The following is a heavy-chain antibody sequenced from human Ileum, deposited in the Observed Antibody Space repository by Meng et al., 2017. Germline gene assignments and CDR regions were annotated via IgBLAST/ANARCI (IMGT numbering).Heavy chain of an antibody. CDR2: ISAYSGNT. D-gene: IGHD4-23*01. V-gene: IGHV1-18*01. Sequence: QVQLVQSGAAEKKPGASGRVSCKASGYIFTRYGIGWVRQAPGQGLEWMGWISAYSGNTKYAQKLQGRVTMTTDTSTSTAYMELRNLRSDDTAVYYCARDTVGTTLGDYWGQGTLVTVSS. CDR1: GYIFTRYG. CDR3: ARDTVGTTLGDY. J-gene: IGHJ4*02.